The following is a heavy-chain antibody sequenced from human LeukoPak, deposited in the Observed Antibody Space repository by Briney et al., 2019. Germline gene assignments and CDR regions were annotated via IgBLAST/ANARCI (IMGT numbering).Heavy chain of an antibody. V-gene: IGHV4-38-2*02. Sequence: SETLSLTCTVSGYSISSDYYWGWIRQPPGKGLEWIGEIYHSGSTNYNPSLKSRVTISVDTSKNQLSLKLSSVTAADTAVYYCARDLMKRGIDYWGQGTLVTVSS. J-gene: IGHJ4*02. CDR2: IYHSGST. CDR3: ARDLMKRGIDY. CDR1: GYSISSDYY. D-gene: IGHD1-26*01.